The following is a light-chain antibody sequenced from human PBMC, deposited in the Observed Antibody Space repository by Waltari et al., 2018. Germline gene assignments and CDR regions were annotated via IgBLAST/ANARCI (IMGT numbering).Light chain of an antibody. Sequence: SYELTQPPSVSVSPGQTARITCSGAALPKRYAYWYQQKPGQAPVLLIFNDSERPSAVPERFSGSSSGTTVTLTISGVQAEDEADYYCQSTDSTVSYPVVFGGGTKLTVL. V-gene: IGLV3-25*03. J-gene: IGLJ2*01. CDR3: QSTDSTVSYPVV. CDR2: NDS. CDR1: ALPKRY.